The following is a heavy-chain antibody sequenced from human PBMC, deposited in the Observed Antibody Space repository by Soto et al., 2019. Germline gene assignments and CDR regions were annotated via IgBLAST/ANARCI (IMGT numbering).Heavy chain of an antibody. D-gene: IGHD4-4*01. CDR1: GGTFSSYA. CDR3: ARDGGVSDYSPLDY. Sequence: QVQLVQSGAEVKKPGSSVKVSCKASGGTFSSYAISWVRQAPGQGLEWMGGIIPIFGTADYAQKFQGRVTITADKSTNTAYMEVGSLRSEDTAVYYCARDGGVSDYSPLDYWGQGTLVTVSS. J-gene: IGHJ4*02. V-gene: IGHV1-69*14. CDR2: IIPIFGTA.